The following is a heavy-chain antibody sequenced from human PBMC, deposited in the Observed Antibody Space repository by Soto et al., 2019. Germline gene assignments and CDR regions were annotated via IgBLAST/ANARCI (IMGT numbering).Heavy chain of an antibody. D-gene: IGHD3-3*01. CDR3: ATVTPHRITIFGVARPYDAFDI. CDR1: GGTFSSYT. J-gene: IGHJ3*02. Sequence: ASVKVSCKASGGTFSSYTISWVRQAPGKGLEWMGGFDPEDGETIYAQKFQGRVTMTEDTSTDTAYMELSSLRSEDTAVYYCATVTPHRITIFGVARPYDAFDIWGQGTMVTVSS. CDR2: FDPEDGET. V-gene: IGHV1-24*01.